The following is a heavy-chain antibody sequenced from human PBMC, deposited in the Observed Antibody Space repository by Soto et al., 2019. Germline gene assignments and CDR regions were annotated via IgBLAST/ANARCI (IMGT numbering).Heavy chain of an antibody. CDR3: AREGGGIAARPGWFDP. CDR2: IYYSGST. J-gene: IGHJ5*02. Sequence: SVTMCLPCTVAGGSTRSYCGSWIRPPQGKGLEWIVYIYYSGSTNYNPSLKSRVTISVDTSKNQFSLKLSSVTAADTAVYYCAREGGGIAARPGWFDPWGQGTLVIV. D-gene: IGHD6-6*01. CDR1: GGSTRSYC. V-gene: IGHV4-59*01.